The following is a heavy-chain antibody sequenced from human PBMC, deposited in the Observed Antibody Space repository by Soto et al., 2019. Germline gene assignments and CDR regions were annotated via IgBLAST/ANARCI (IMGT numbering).Heavy chain of an antibody. CDR3: ASGRHTQSDVRGRLEVARACYFEY. CDR1: VVSFSGYY. J-gene: IGHJ4*02. CDR2: INHSGST. D-gene: IGHD5-12*01. Sequence: SETLSLTCAFYVVSFSGYYWSCIRHPPGKWLEWIGEINHSGSTNYNPSLKSRVTISVDTSKNQFSLKLSSVTAADTAVYYCASGRHTQSDVRGRLEVARACYFEYWGQRTLVTVSS. V-gene: IGHV4-34*01.